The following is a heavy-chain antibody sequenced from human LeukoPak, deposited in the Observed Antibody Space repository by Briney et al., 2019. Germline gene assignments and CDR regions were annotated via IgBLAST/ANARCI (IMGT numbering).Heavy chain of an antibody. J-gene: IGHJ4*02. CDR2: INHSGST. CDR3: ARESTTVAGTFDY. Sequence: SETLSLTCAVYGGSFSGYYWSWIRQPPGKGLEWIGEINHSGSTNYNPSLKSRVTISVDTSKNQFSLKLSSVTAADTAMYYCARESTTVAGTFDYWGRGTLVTVSS. CDR1: GGSFSGYY. V-gene: IGHV4-34*01. D-gene: IGHD6-19*01.